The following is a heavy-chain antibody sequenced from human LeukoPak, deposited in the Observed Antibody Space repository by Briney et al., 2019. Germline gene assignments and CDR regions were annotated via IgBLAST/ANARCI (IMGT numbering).Heavy chain of an antibody. CDR2: INPNSGGT. J-gene: IGHJ5*02. V-gene: IGHV1-2*02. Sequence: ASVKVSCKASGYTFTGYYMHWVRQAPGQGLEWMGWINPNSGGTNYAQKFQGRVTMTRDTSISTAYMELSRLRSDDTAVYYCAREDYYDSSGRTQNWFDPWGQGTLVTVSS. CDR1: GYTFTGYY. D-gene: IGHD3-22*01. CDR3: AREDYYDSSGRTQNWFDP.